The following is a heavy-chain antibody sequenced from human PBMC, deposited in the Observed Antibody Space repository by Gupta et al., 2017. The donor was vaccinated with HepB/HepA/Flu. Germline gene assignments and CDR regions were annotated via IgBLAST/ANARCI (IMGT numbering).Heavy chain of an antibody. CDR3: AKDPDYDILTGPLFDP. V-gene: IGHV3-23*01. Sequence: EVQLLESGGGLVQPGGSLRLSCAASGFTFSSYAMSWVREAPGKGLEWVSAISGSGGSTYYADSVKGRFTISRDNSKNTLYLQMNSLRAKDTAVYYCAKDPDYDILTGPLFDPWGQGTLVTVSS. D-gene: IGHD3-9*01. J-gene: IGHJ5*02. CDR2: ISGSGGST. CDR1: GFTFSSYA.